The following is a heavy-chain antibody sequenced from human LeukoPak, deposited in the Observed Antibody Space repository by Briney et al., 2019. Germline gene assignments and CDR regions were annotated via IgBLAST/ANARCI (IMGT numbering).Heavy chain of an antibody. CDR3: AREEVSSGNAFDI. V-gene: IGHV4-39*02. Sequence: SETLSLTCTVSGGSISSDSYYWGWIRQPPGKGLQWIGCIYYSGSTYYKPSLKSRVTISVDTSKNQFSLKLSSVTAADTAVYYCAREEVSSGNAFDIWGQGTMVTVSS. J-gene: IGHJ3*02. CDR1: GGSISSDSYY. CDR2: IYYSGST. D-gene: IGHD6-19*01.